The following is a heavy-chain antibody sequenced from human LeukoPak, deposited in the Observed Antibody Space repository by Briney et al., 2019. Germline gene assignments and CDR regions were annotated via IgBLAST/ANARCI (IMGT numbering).Heavy chain of an antibody. Sequence: SETLSLTCTVSGGILSSSSHYWGWIRQPPGKGLEGIGSIYFTGSTYYNPSLKSRITMSVDTSKKHFSLKLSSVTAADTAVYYCVSTAYNDFWSGRPGYFDYWGQGALVTVSS. V-gene: IGHV4-39*02. J-gene: IGHJ4*02. CDR3: VSTAYNDFWSGRPGYFDY. D-gene: IGHD3-3*01. CDR2: IYFTGST. CDR1: GGILSSSSHY.